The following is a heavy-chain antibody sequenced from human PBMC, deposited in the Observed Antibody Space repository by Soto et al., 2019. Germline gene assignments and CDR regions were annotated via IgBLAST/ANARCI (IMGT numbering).Heavy chain of an antibody. CDR1: GFTFTVYD. D-gene: IGHD1-1*01. J-gene: IGHJ4*02. CDR3: ARLRIQSGNFRSFDY. V-gene: IGHV1-2*02. Sequence: ASVKVSCKASGFTFTVYDMHWVRQAPGQGLEWMGWIAPNSGGTNYAQKFQGRVTISADKSSSSAYLQWSSLKASDSAMYYCARLRIQSGNFRSFDYWGQGTLVTVSS. CDR2: IAPNSGGT.